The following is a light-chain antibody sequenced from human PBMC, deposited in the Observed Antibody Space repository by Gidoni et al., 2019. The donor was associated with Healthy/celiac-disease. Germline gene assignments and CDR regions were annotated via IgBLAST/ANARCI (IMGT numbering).Light chain of an antibody. CDR1: QSISSW. J-gene: IGKJ2*01. CDR2: DAS. V-gene: IGKV1-5*01. Sequence: SQSISSWLAWYQQKPGKAPKPLIYDASSLESGVPSRFCGSGSGTEFTLTISSLQPDDFATYYCQQYNSYPWSFGQGTKLEIK. CDR3: QQYNSYPWS.